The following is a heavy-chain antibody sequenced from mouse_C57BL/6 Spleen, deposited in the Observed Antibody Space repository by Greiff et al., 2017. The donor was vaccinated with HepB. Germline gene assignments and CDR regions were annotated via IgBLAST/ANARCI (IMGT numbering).Heavy chain of an antibody. D-gene: IGHD2-3*01. Sequence: DVMLVESGGGLVQPGGSLKLSCAASGFTFSDYYMYWVRQTPEKRLEWVAYISNGGGSTYYPDTVKGRFTISRDNAKNTLYLQMSRLKSEDTAMYYCARSYDGYSMDYWGQGTSVTVSS. CDR1: GFTFSDYY. V-gene: IGHV5-12*01. CDR2: ISNGGGST. CDR3: ARSYDGYSMDY. J-gene: IGHJ4*01.